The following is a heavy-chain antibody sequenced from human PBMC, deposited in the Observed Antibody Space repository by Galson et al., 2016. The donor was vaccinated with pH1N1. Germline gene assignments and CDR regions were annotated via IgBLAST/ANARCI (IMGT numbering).Heavy chain of an antibody. J-gene: IGHJ4*02. CDR3: AKGAGRYYFGSGSFKY. CDR2: ISWNSNSI. D-gene: IGHD3-10*01. Sequence: SLRLSCAASGFAFDDFAMHWVRHVPGKGLEWVSGISWNSNSIGYADSVKGRFTISRDSAKKSLFLQMNSLRVEDTALYSCAKGAGRYYFGSGSFKYWGQGTQVTVSS. CDR1: GFAFDDFA. V-gene: IGHV3-9*01.